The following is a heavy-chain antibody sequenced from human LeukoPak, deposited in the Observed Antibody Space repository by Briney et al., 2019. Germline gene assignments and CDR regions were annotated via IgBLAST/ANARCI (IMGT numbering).Heavy chain of an antibody. D-gene: IGHD2/OR15-2a*01. CDR1: GGSFSVYY. Sequence: SETLSLTCAVYGGSFSVYYCSWIRQPPGKGLEWIGEINHSGSTNYNPSLKSRVTISVDTSKNQFSLKLSSVTAADTAVYYCARGLIAVKPFDYWGQGTLVTVSS. CDR2: INHSGST. V-gene: IGHV4-34*01. CDR3: ARGLIAVKPFDY. J-gene: IGHJ4*02.